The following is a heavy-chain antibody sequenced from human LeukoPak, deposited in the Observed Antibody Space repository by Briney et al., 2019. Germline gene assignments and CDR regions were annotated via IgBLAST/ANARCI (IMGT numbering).Heavy chain of an antibody. D-gene: IGHD3/OR15-3a*01. J-gene: IGHJ4*02. Sequence: SETLSLTCTVSGGSISSYYWSWIRQPPGKGLEWIAYISDIGSINYNPSLKSRVTISVDTSKNQFSLKLSSVTAADTAVYYCARRALGRTGYFDYWGQGTLVTVSS. CDR3: ARRALGRTGYFDY. CDR1: GGSISSYY. CDR2: ISDIGSI. V-gene: IGHV4-59*08.